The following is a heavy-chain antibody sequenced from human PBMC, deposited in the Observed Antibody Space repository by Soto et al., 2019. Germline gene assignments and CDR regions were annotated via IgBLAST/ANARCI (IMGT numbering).Heavy chain of an antibody. Sequence: GGSLRLSCAASGFTFSSYAMHWVRQAPGKGLEWVAVISYDGSNKYYADSVKGRFTISRDNSKNTLYLQMNSLRAEDTAVYYWARVTVAAAGPFDYWGQGTLVTVSS. D-gene: IGHD6-13*01. CDR3: ARVTVAAAGPFDY. V-gene: IGHV3-30-3*01. CDR1: GFTFSSYA. J-gene: IGHJ4*02. CDR2: ISYDGSNK.